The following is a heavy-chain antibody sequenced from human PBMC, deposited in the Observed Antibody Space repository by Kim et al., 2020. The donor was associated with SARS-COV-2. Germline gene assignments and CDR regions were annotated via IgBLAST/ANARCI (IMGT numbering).Heavy chain of an antibody. D-gene: IGHD2-2*01. J-gene: IGHJ6*03. Sequence: GGSLRLSCAASGFTFSSYAMSWVRQAPGKGLEWVSAISGSGGSTYYADSVKGRFTISRDNSKNTLYLQMNSLRAEDTAVYYCAGGVPAAIGYYYYYMDVWGKGTTVTVSS. CDR3: AGGVPAAIGYYYYYMDV. V-gene: IGHV3-23*01. CDR2: ISGSGGST. CDR1: GFTFSSYA.